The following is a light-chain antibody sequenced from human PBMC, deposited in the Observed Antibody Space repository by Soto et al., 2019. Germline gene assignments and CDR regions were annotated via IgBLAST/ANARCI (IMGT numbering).Light chain of an antibody. V-gene: IGKV3-20*01. CDR2: GAS. CDR1: KTVPSSY. Sequence: EIVLTQSPGTLSLSAGERATLSCRASKTVPSSYLAWFQQRPSQAPRLLIYGASNRATGVPDRFSGSGSGADFSLTINGLEPEDSAVYICQQYGNSPLTFGGGTRVEIK. J-gene: IGKJ4*01. CDR3: QQYGNSPLT.